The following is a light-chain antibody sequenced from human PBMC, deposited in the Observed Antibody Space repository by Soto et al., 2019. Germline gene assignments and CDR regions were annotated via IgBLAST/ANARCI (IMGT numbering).Light chain of an antibody. CDR2: EVN. CDR1: SSDVGGYNF. V-gene: IGLV2-8*01. J-gene: IGLJ1*01. CDR3: ISNVGDNNRYV. Sequence: QSALTQPPSASGSPGQSVTISCTGTSSDVGGYNFVSWYQQHPGKAPKLLTYEVNKRPSGVPNRFSGSKSGNTASLTVSGLQAEDEADYYCISNVGDNNRYVFGTGTKLTVL.